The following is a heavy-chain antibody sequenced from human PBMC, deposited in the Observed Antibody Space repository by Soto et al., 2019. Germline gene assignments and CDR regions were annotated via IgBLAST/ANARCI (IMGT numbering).Heavy chain of an antibody. CDR1: GGSISSGGYS. J-gene: IGHJ4*02. V-gene: IGHV4-30-2*01. CDR2: IYHSGST. Sequence: PSETLSLTCAVSGGSISSGGYSWSWIRQPPGKGLEWIGYIYHSGSTYYNPSLKSRVTISVDRSKNQFSLKLSSVTAADTAVYYCARVVLGLLDYWGQGTLVTVSS. D-gene: IGHD3-22*01. CDR3: ARVVLGLLDY.